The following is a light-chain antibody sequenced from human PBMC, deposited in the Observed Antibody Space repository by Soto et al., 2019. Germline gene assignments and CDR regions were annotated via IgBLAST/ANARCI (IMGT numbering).Light chain of an antibody. CDR2: AAS. J-gene: IGKJ4*01. CDR3: QQVKSYPRT. V-gene: IGKV1-8*01. CDR1: QGISSY. Sequence: ILMSQSPASLSASTGDRDTISCRASQGISSYLAWYQQKPGKAPKLLIYAASTLQSGVPSRFSGSGSGTDFTLTISCLQSEDFATYYCQQVKSYPRTFGGGTKVDIK.